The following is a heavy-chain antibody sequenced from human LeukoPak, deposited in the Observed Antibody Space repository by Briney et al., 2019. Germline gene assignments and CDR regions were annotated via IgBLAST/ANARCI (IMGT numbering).Heavy chain of an antibody. Sequence: GASVKVSCKASGGTFSSYAISWVRQAPGQGLEWMGGIIPIFGTANYAQKFQGRVTITADESTSTAYMELSSLRSEDTAVYYCARVRFARTRQDAFDIWGQGTVVTVSS. J-gene: IGHJ3*02. CDR2: IIPIFGTA. CDR3: ARVRFARTRQDAFDI. CDR1: GGTFSSYA. D-gene: IGHD3-10*01. V-gene: IGHV1-69*01.